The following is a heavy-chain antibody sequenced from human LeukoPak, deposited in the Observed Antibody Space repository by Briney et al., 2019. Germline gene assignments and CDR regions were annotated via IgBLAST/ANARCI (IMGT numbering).Heavy chain of an antibody. J-gene: IGHJ4*02. CDR3: AKYLDGSGFVDY. CDR1: GFTFSGSA. CDR2: VRIKANNYAT. D-gene: IGHD6-19*01. V-gene: IGHV3-73*01. Sequence: HPGGSLRLSCAASGFTFSGSAMHWVRQASGRGLEWVGRVRIKANNYATAYAASVKGRFTISRDNSKNTLYLQMISLRAEDTAVYYCAKYLDGSGFVDYWGQGTLVTVSS.